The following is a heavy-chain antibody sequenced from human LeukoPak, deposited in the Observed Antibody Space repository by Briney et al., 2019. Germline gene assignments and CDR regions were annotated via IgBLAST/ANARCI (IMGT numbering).Heavy chain of an antibody. J-gene: IGHJ4*02. V-gene: IGHV4-61*02. Sequence: PSQTLSLTCTVSGGSISSGSYYWSWIRQPAGKGLEWIGRIYTSGSTNYNPSLKSRVTISVDTSKNQFSLKLSSVTAADTAVYYCARVGGDYKFDYWGQGTLVTVSS. CDR2: IYTSGST. CDR3: ARVGGDYKFDY. D-gene: IGHD4-17*01. CDR1: GGSISSGSYY.